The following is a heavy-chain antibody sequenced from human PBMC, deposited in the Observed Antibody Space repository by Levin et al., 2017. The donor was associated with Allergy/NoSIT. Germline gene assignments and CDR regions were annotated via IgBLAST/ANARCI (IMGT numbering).Heavy chain of an antibody. CDR2: IKQDGSEK. V-gene: IGHV3-7*01. J-gene: IGHJ4*02. CDR3: ASLRLTIFGVVIGHDY. CDR1: GFTFSSYW. D-gene: IGHD3-3*01. Sequence: PGGSLRLSCAASGFTFSSYWMSWVRQAPGKGLEWVANIKQDGSEKYYVDSVKGRFTISRDNAKNSLYLQMNSLRAEDTAVYYCASLRLTIFGVVIGHDYWGQGTLVTVSS.